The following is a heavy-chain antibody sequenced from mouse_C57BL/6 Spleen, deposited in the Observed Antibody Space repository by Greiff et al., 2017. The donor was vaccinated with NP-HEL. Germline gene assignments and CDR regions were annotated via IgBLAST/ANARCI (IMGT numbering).Heavy chain of an antibody. V-gene: IGHV5-17*01. CDR3: ARGALYAMDY. Sequence: EVKLMESGGGLVKPGGSLKLSCAASGFTFSDYGMHWVRQAPEQGLEWVAYISSGSSTIYYADTVKGRFTISRDNAKNTPFLQMTSLMSEDTAMYYCARGALYAMDYWGQGTSVTVSS. CDR2: ISSGSSTI. J-gene: IGHJ4*01. CDR1: GFTFSDYG.